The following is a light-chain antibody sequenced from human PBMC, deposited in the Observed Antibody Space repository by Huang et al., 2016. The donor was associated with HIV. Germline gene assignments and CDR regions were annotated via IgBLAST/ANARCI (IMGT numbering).Light chain of an antibody. CDR2: DAT. CDR3: QQYKSYPYT. V-gene: IGKV1-5*01. Sequence: DIQMTQSPSTLSASVGDRVTITCRASQSVSSRLAWYQQRPGKAPKLLIYDATGLGSGVPSTFSGSGSGTDFTLTISNLQPDNFATYYYQQYKSYPYTFGQGTKLEI. CDR1: QSVSSR. J-gene: IGKJ2*01.